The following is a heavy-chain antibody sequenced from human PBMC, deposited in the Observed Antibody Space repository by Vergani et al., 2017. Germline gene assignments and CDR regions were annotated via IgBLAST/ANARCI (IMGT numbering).Heavy chain of an antibody. CDR2: ISAYNGNT. J-gene: IGHJ6*02. CDR1: GYTFTSYG. D-gene: IGHD3-10*01. Sequence: QVQLVQSGAEVKKPGASVKVSCKASGYTFTSYGISWVRQAPGQGLEWMGWISAYNGNTNYAQKLQGRVTMTTDTSTSTAYMELRSLRSDDTAVYYCARDWFKRYYGSDLYYYYGMDVWGQGTTVTVSS. V-gene: IGHV1-18*04. CDR3: ARDWFKRYYGSDLYYYYGMDV.